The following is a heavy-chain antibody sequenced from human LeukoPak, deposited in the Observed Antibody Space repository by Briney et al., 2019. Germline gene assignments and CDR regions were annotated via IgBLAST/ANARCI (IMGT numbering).Heavy chain of an antibody. CDR1: GFTFSRYW. V-gene: IGHV3-7*01. Sequence: GGSLRLSCAASGFTFSRYWMSWVRQAPGKGLEWVANIKQDGREKYYVDSVKGRFTISRDNAKNSLYLQMNSLRAEDTAVYYCARDRIRLIDYWGQGTLVTVSS. CDR2: IKQDGREK. CDR3: ARDRIRLIDY. D-gene: IGHD5-18*01. J-gene: IGHJ4*02.